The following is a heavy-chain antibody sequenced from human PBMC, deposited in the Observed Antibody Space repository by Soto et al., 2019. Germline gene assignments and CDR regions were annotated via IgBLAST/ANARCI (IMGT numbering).Heavy chain of an antibody. CDR1: GFTFSNYP. V-gene: IGHV3-64*02. CDR2: ISAKGGST. J-gene: IGHJ4*02. D-gene: IGHD3-22*01. Sequence: GGSLRLSCAASGFTFSNYPMHWVRQAPGKGLEYVSAISAKGGSTYYADSVKGRFTISRDNSKNTLLLQMGSLRDEDTAIYYCARVFSESSGYYYDYWGQGTLVTVSS. CDR3: ARVFSESSGYYYDY.